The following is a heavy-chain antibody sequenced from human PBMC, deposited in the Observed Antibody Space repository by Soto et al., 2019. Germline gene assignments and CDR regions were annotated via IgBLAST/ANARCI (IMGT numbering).Heavy chain of an antibody. CDR1: GFTFSNYW. Sequence: EVQLVESGGGLVQPGGSLRLSCAASGFTFSNYWMSWVRQAPGKGPEWVANIKQDGSEKIYVDSVEGRFTISRDNAKNSLYLQMNSLRAEDTAVYYCATYAHHTFDSWGQGTLVTVSS. V-gene: IGHV3-7*01. D-gene: IGHD3-16*01. J-gene: IGHJ5*01. CDR3: ATYAHHTFDS. CDR2: IKQDGSEK.